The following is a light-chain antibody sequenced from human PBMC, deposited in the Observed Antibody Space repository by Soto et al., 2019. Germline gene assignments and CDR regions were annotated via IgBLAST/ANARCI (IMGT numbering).Light chain of an antibody. Sequence: EIVLTQSPGTLSLSPGERATLSCRASQSVSSSYLAWYQQKPGQAPRLLIYGASSRATGIPDRFSGSGSGTDITLTISRLEPEDFAVYYCQQYGSLPFTFGPGTKVGIK. V-gene: IGKV3-20*01. CDR3: QQYGSLPFT. J-gene: IGKJ3*01. CDR2: GAS. CDR1: QSVSSSY.